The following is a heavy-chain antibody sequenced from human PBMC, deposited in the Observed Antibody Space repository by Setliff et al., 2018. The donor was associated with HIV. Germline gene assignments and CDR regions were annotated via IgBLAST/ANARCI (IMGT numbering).Heavy chain of an antibody. CDR1: GGSISTYY. D-gene: IGHD4-17*01. CDR2: IYFTGSS. J-gene: IGHJ3*01. V-gene: IGHV4-59*01. Sequence: SETLSLTCTVSGGSISTYYWSWIRQPPGKGLEWIGSIYFTGSSDNNPSLKSRVTLSVDTSKHQFSLKLSSVTAADTAVYYCARVQMAYAAFDVWGQGTMLTVSS. CDR3: ARVQMAYAAFDV.